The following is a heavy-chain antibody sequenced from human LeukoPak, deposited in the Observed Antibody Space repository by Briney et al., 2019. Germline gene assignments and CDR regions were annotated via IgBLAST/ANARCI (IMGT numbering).Heavy chain of an antibody. Sequence: SETLSLTCAVYGGSFSGYYWGWIRQPPGRGLEWIGEINHSGSTNYNPSLKSRVTISVDTSKNQFSLKLSSVTAADTAVYYCARAGSYYNWFDPWGQGTLVTVSS. D-gene: IGHD3-10*01. CDR1: GGSFSGYY. J-gene: IGHJ5*02. CDR3: ARAGSYYNWFDP. V-gene: IGHV4-34*01. CDR2: INHSGST.